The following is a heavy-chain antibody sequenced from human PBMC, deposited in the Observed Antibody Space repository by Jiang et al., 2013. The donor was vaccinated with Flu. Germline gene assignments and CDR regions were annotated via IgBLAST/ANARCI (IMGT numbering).Heavy chain of an antibody. V-gene: IGHV3-30*01. Sequence: FTISRDNSKNTLYLQMNSLRAEDTAVYYCARDRGYSGSYYFDYWGQGTLVTVSS. D-gene: IGHD1-26*01. J-gene: IGHJ4*02. CDR3: ARDRGYSGSYYFDY.